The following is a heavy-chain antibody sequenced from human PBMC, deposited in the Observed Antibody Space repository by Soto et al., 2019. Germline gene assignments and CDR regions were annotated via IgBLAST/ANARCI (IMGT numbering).Heavy chain of an antibody. Sequence: PGGSLRLSCAASGFTFSNYNMNWVRQSPGKGLEWVSYISTSSSTIYYADSVKGRFTISRDNAKNSLYLQMSSLREEDTAVYYCARDLRGLSFYFDYWGQGAQVTVSS. CDR1: GFTFSNYN. V-gene: IGHV3-48*02. CDR3: ARDLRGLSFYFDY. J-gene: IGHJ4*02. CDR2: ISTSSSTI. D-gene: IGHD3-16*01.